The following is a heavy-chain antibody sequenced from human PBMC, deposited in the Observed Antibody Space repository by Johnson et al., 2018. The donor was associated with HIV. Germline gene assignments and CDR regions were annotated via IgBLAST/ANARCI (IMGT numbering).Heavy chain of an antibody. V-gene: IGHV3-30*04. J-gene: IGHJ3*02. CDR3: AKDTPLFACDI. CDR2: ISYDGTHK. CDR1: GFSFSSYA. Sequence: QVQLVESGGGVVRPGRSLRLSCAASGFSFSSYAMHWVRQTPGKGLEWVAVISYDGTHKYYADSVKGRFTISRDNSKNTLYLQRNSPRAEDTAVYYCAKDTPLFACDIWGQGTMVTVSS.